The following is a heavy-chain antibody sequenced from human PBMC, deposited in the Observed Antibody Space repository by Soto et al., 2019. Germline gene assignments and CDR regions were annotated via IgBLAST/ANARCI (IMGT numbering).Heavy chain of an antibody. CDR3: ARDSSSSGFYYYYGMDV. J-gene: IGHJ6*02. Sequence: QVQLVQSGAEVKKPGSSVKVSCKASGGTFSSYAISWVRQAPGQGLEWMGGIIPIFGTANYAQKFQGRVTITADESTSTADMELSSLRSDDTAVYCCARDSSSSGFYYYYGMDVWGQGTTVTVSS. D-gene: IGHD6-6*01. CDR2: IIPIFGTA. CDR1: GGTFSSYA. V-gene: IGHV1-69*01.